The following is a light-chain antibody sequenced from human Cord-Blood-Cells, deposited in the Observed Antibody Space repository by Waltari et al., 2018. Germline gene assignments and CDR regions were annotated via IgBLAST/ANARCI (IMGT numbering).Light chain of an antibody. CDR3: QQYYSTPYS. V-gene: IGKV4-1*01. J-gene: IGKJ2*03. CDR1: QSVLYSSNNKNY. CDR2: WAS. Sequence: DIVMTQSPDSLAVSLGERATINCKSSQSVLYSSNNKNYLAWYQQKPGQPPKLLIYWASTREAGVPDRFSGSGSRTDFTLTISSRQAEDVAVYYCQQYYSTPYSFGQGTKLEIK.